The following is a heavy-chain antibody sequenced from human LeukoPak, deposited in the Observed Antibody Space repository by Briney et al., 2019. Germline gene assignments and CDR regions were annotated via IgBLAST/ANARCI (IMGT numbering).Heavy chain of an antibody. Sequence: GGSLRLSCAVSGFVVGNNHLAWVRQAPGQGLECVSTIYNSGDTFFADSVKGRFTISRDNSRNTVYLQMNNLRADDTAMYYCAGYGGSSLWGQGTLVTVSS. D-gene: IGHD2-15*01. CDR2: IYNSGDT. CDR1: GFVVGNNH. J-gene: IGHJ4*02. CDR3: AGYGGSSL. V-gene: IGHV3-66*01.